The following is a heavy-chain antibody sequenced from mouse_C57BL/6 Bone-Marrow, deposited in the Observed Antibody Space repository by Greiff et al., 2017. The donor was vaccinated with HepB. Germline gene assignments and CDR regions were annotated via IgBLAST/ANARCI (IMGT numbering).Heavy chain of an antibody. CDR2: IYPSDSET. CDR3: VRWLGRRDY. D-gene: IGHD4-1*01. V-gene: IGHV1-61*01. Sequence: QVQLQQPGAELVRPGSSVKLSCKASGYTFTSYWMDWVKQRPGQGLEWIGNIYPSDSETHYNQKFKDKATLTVDKSSSTAYMQLSSLTSEDSAVYYCVRWLGRRDYWGQGTTLTVSS. CDR1: GYTFTSYW. J-gene: IGHJ2*01.